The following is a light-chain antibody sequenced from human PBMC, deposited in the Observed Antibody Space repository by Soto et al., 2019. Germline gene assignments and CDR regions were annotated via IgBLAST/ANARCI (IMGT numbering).Light chain of an antibody. CDR3: QHYGTTPWT. V-gene: IGKV3-20*01. CDR1: QSVCNRC. J-gene: IGKJ1*01. Sequence: ETVLTQSPGTLSLSPGERVTLSCRASQSVCNRCLAWYQQKPGQSPRLLIYGASTRATGIPDRFSGSGSGTDFTLNISRLEPEDFAVYYCQHYGTTPWTFGQGTKVGIK. CDR2: GAS.